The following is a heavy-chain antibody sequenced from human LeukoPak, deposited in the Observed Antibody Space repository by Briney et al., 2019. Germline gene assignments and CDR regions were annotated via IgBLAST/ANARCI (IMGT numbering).Heavy chain of an antibody. Sequence: GASVKVSCKASEYTFTANFIHWVRQAPGQGLEWMGWINPYSGGTNYAQRFQGRVTMTRDTSISTAFMELRSLRSDDTAVYYCARGSYDTSGYYRGDWFDPWGQGTLVTVSS. D-gene: IGHD3-22*01. CDR2: INPYSGGT. V-gene: IGHV1-2*02. CDR1: EYTFTANF. CDR3: ARGSYDTSGYYRGDWFDP. J-gene: IGHJ5*02.